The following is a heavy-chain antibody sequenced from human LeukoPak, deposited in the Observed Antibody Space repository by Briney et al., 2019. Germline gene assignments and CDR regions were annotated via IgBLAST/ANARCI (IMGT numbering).Heavy chain of an antibody. CDR1: GFTFSTYG. J-gene: IGHJ6*02. CDR3: AKWEYYGSGSYFYYYGMDV. CDR2: ISGSGGST. D-gene: IGHD3-10*01. V-gene: IGHV3-23*01. Sequence: GGSLRLSCAASGFTFSTYGMTWVRQAPGKGLEWVSSISGSGGSTYYADSVKGRVTVSRDNSKSTLFLQMNSLRAEDTAVYYCAKWEYYGSGSYFYYYGMDVWGQGTTVTVSS.